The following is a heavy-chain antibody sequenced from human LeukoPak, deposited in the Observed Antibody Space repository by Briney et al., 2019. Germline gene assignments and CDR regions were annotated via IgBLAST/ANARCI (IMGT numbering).Heavy chain of an antibody. D-gene: IGHD3-10*01. CDR1: GGSISSYY. Sequence: SETLSLTCTVSGGSISSYYWSWIRQPAGKGLEWIGRIYTSGSTNYNPSLKSRVTMSVDTSKNQFSLKLSSVTAADTAVYYCARVITMVRGGPDYYYYMDVWGKGTTVTISS. CDR3: ARVITMVRGGPDYYYYMDV. CDR2: IYTSGST. J-gene: IGHJ6*03. V-gene: IGHV4-4*07.